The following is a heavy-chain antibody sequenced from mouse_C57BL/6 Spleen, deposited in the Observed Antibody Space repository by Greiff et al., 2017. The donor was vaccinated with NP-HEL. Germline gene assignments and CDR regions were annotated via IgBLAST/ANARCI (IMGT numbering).Heavy chain of an antibody. V-gene: IGHV5-4*01. Sequence: EVKVVESGGGLVKPGGSLKLSCAASGFTFSSYAMSWVRQTPEKRLEWVATISDGGSYTYYPDNVKGRFTISRDNAKNNLYLQMSHLKSEDTAMYYCARDPPTVVAPYWYFDVWGTGTTVTVSS. J-gene: IGHJ1*03. CDR1: GFTFSSYA. D-gene: IGHD1-1*01. CDR3: ARDPPTVVAPYWYFDV. CDR2: ISDGGSYT.